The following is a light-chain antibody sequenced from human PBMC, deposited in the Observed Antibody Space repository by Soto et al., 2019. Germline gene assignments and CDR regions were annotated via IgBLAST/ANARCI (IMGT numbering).Light chain of an antibody. CDR2: EVS. V-gene: IGLV2-14*01. CDR3: SSYTRSSTLV. CDR1: SSDVGAYNY. J-gene: IGLJ1*01. Sequence: QSALTQPASVSGSPGQSITISCTGASSDVGAYNYVSWYQQHPGKAPKLMIYEVSNRPSGISDRFSGSKSGNTASLTISGLQAEDDADYYCSSYTRSSTLVFGTGTKLTVL.